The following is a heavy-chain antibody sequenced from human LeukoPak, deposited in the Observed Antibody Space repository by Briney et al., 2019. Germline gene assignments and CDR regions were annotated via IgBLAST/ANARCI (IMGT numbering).Heavy chain of an antibody. CDR3: AKHGGNSPYYYYMDV. V-gene: IGHV3-23*01. J-gene: IGHJ6*03. D-gene: IGHD4-23*01. CDR1: GFTFSSYA. CDR2: ISGSGGST. Sequence: GGSLRLSCAASGFTFSSYAMSWVRQAPGKGLEWVSAISGSGGSTYYADSEKGRFTISRDNSKNTLYLQMNSLRAEDTAVYYCAKHGGNSPYYYYMDVWGKGTAVTVSS.